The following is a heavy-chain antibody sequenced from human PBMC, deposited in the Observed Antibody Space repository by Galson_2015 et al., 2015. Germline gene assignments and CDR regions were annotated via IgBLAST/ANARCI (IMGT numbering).Heavy chain of an antibody. Sequence: LRLSCAASGFTFSSYAMHWVRQAPGKGLEWVAVISYDGSNKYYADSVKGRFTISRDNSKNTLYLQMNSLRAEDTAVYYCARDHAPVIYDFWSGYDDYWGQGTLVTVSS. CDR2: ISYDGSNK. V-gene: IGHV3-30-3*01. J-gene: IGHJ4*02. D-gene: IGHD3-3*01. CDR1: GFTFSSYA. CDR3: ARDHAPVIYDFWSGYDDY.